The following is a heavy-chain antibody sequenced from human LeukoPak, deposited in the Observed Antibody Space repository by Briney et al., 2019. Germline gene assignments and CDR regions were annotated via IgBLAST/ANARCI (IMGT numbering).Heavy chain of an antibody. Sequence: ASGKVSCKASGYTFTSYDVNWVRQATGQGLGGRGWMNPNSGKTGYAKKFQGRVTMTRNTSISTAYMELSSLRSEDTAVYYCARGVLAGYSSGLYYFDYWGQGTLVTVSS. V-gene: IGHV1-8*01. J-gene: IGHJ4*02. CDR1: GYTFTSYD. CDR3: ARGVLAGYSSGLYYFDY. D-gene: IGHD6-19*01. CDR2: MNPNSGKT.